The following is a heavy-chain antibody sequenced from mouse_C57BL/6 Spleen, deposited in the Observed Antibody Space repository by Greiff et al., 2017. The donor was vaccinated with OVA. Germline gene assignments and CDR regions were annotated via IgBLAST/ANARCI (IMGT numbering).Heavy chain of an antibody. V-gene: IGHV1-85*01. CDR2: IYPRDGST. CDR3: ARPYYYGSSPYWYFDV. J-gene: IGHJ1*03. Sequence: QVQLQQSGPELVKPGASVKLSCKASGYTFTSYDINWVKQRPGQGLEWIGWIYPRDGSTKYNEKFKGKATLTVETSSSTAYMELHSLTSEDSAVYFCARPYYYGSSPYWYFDVWGTGTTVTVAS. CDR1: GYTFTSYD. D-gene: IGHD1-1*01.